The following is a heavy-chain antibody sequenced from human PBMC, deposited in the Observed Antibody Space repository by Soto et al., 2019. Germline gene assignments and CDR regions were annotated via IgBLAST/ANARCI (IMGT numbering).Heavy chain of an antibody. J-gene: IGHJ2*01. CDR3: ARRILAAVDNRWFFDL. CDR2: IYYNGST. Sequence: SETLSLTCTVSGGSISSRGYYWGWIRQPPGKGLEWIGSIYYNGSTTSSLKSRVTMSVDTSKNQFSLKLSSVTAADTAVYYCARRILAAVDNRWFFDLWGRGTLVTVSS. V-gene: IGHV4-39*01. D-gene: IGHD6-13*01. CDR1: GGSISSRGYY.